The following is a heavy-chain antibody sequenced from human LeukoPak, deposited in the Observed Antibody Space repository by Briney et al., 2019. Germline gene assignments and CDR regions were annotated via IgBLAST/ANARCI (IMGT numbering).Heavy chain of an antibody. D-gene: IGHD1-1*01. CDR1: GGSISSHY. V-gene: IGHV4-59*11. Sequence: SETLSLTCTVSGGSISSHYWSWIRQPPGKGLEWIGYIYYSGSTNYNPSLKSRVTISADTSKNQFSLKLSSVTAADTAVYYCARSPAYTRRPGITCYYYMDVWGKGTTVTVSS. CDR3: ARSPAYTRRPGITCYYYMDV. J-gene: IGHJ6*03. CDR2: IYYSGST.